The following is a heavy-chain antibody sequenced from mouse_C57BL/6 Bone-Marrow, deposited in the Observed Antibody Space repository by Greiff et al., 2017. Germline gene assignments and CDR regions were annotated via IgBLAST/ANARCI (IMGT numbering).Heavy chain of an antibody. CDR2: ISDGGSYT. V-gene: IGHV5-4*01. J-gene: IGHJ3*01. D-gene: IGHD1-1*01. CDR1: GFTFSSYA. Sequence: EVQLVESGGGLVKPGGSLKLSCAASGFTFSSYAMSWVRQTPEKRLEWVATISDGGSYTYYPDNVKGRFTISRDNAKNNLYLQMSHLKSEDTAMYYCARGYYYGSSPFAYWGQGTLVTVSA. CDR3: ARGYYYGSSPFAY.